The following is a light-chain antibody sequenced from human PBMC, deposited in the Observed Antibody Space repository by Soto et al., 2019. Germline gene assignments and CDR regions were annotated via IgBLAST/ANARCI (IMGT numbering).Light chain of an antibody. CDR2: EGS. CDR1: SSDVGSCDV. CDR3: SSYVGSNTYV. V-gene: IGLV2-23*01. J-gene: IGLJ1*01. Sequence: QSVLTQPASVSGSPGQSITISCTGTSSDVGSCDVVSWYQQHPGKVPKLLISEGSKRPSGVSDRFSGSKSGNTASLTISGLQAEDGADYYCSSYVGSNTYVFGTGTQLTVL.